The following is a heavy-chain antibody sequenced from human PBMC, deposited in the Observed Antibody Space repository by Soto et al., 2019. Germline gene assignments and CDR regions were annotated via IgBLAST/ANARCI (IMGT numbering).Heavy chain of an antibody. D-gene: IGHD2-21*02. CDR1: GGSLSSDNYH. Sequence: SGTLSLTCPVSGGSLSSDNYHWTWIRPSPGKGLEWIGYIYYSGSIFYNPSFKSRVTISVDTSKNQFSLQLSSVTAADTAVYFCAREDDGGDRDYYGLDVWGQGTTVTVSS. J-gene: IGHJ6*02. V-gene: IGHV4-30-4*08. CDR3: AREDDGGDRDYYGLDV. CDR2: IYYSGSI.